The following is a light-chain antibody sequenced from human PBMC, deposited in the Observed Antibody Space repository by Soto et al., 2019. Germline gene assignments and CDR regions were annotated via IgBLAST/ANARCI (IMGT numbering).Light chain of an antibody. Sequence: EIVLTQSPGTLSLSPGERATLSCRASQSIISNYLAWYQQKPGQAPRLLIYGASNRATGIPDRFSGSRSGTDFTLTISRLEPEDFAVYYCQQYGSSPFTFGPGTKVDIK. CDR2: GAS. J-gene: IGKJ3*01. CDR1: QSIISNY. V-gene: IGKV3-20*01. CDR3: QQYGSSPFT.